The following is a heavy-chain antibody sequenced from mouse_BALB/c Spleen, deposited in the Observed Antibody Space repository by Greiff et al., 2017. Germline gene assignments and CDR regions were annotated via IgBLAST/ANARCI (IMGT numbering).Heavy chain of an antibody. J-gene: IGHJ2*01. V-gene: IGHV1-69*01. D-gene: IGHD1-1*01. Sequence: QVQLQQSGAELVMPGASVKMSCKASGYTFTDYWMHWVKQRPGQGLEWIGAIDTSDSYTSYNQKFKGKATLTVDESSSTAYMQLSSLTSEDSAVYYCARGPYGSFDYWGQGTTLTVSS. CDR2: IDTSDSYT. CDR3: ARGPYGSFDY. CDR1: GYTFTDYW.